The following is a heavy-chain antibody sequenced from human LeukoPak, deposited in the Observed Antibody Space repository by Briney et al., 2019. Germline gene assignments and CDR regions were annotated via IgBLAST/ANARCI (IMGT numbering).Heavy chain of an antibody. D-gene: IGHD3-9*01. V-gene: IGHV2-5*01. CDR1: GFSLSTSEVG. Sequence: DSGPTLVNPTQTLTLTCTFSGFSLSTSEVGVGWIRQPPGKALEWLALIYWNDDKRYRPSLKSRLTITKDTSKNQVVLTMTNMDPVDTATYYCAHRRSVPVLRYFEFDYWGQGTLVTVSS. CDR2: IYWNDDK. CDR3: AHRRSVPVLRYFEFDY. J-gene: IGHJ4*02.